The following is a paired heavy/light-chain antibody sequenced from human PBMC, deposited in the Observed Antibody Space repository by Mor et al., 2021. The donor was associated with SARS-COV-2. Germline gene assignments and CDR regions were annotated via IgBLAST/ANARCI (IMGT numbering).Heavy chain of an antibody. V-gene: IGHV1-69*01. CDR2: IIPIFGTA. CDR1: GGTFSSYA. D-gene: IGHD2-8*01. Sequence: QVQLVQSGAEVKKPGSSVKVSCKASGGTFSSYAISWVRQAPGQGLEWMGGIIPIFGTANYAQKFQGRVTITADESTSTAYMELSSLRSEDTAVYYCASSLGCTNGVCEKHLYYYYYYGMDVWGQGTTVTVSS. CDR3: ASSLGCTNGVCEKHLYYYYYYGMDV. J-gene: IGHJ6*02.
Light chain of an antibody. J-gene: IGKJ4*01. CDR3: MQGTHWPPSLT. CDR1: QSLVYSDGNTY. Sequence: DVVMTQSPLSLPVTLGQPASISCRSSQSLVYSDGNTYLNWFQQRPGQSPRRLIYKVSNRDSGVPDRFSGSGSGTDFTLKISRVEAEDVGVYYCMQGTHWPPSLTFGGGTKVEIK. V-gene: IGKV2-30*01. CDR2: KVS.